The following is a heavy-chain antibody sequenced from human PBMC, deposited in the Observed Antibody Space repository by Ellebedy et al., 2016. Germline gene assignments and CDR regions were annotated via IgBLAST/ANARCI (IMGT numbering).Heavy chain of an antibody. CDR1: GFTFSSYA. J-gene: IGHJ4*02. CDR2: ISGSGGST. CDR3: AKGSVVIATFPHYYFDY. Sequence: GGSLRLSXAASGFTFSSYAMSWVRQAPGKGLEWVSAISGSGGSTYYADSVKGRFTIPRDNSKNTLYLQMNSLRAEDTAVYYCAKGSVVIATFPHYYFDYWGQGTLVTVSS. D-gene: IGHD2-21*01. V-gene: IGHV3-23*01.